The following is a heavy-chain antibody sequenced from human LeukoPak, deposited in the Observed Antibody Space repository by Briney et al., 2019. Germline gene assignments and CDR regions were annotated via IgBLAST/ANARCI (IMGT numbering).Heavy chain of an antibody. V-gene: IGHV1-69*04. CDR3: ARGDDSSAPDWVDP. J-gene: IGHJ5*02. CDR2: IIPIFGIA. Sequence: ASVKVSCKASGGTFSCYAISWVRQAPGQGLEWMGRIIPIFGIANYAQKFQGRVTITADKSTSTAYMELSSLRSEDTAVYYCARGDDSSAPDWVDPWGQGTLVTVSS. CDR1: GGTFSCYA. D-gene: IGHD3-22*01.